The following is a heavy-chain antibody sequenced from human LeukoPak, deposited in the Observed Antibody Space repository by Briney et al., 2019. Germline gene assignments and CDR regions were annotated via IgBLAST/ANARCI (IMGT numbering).Heavy chain of an antibody. V-gene: IGHV4-61*08. CDR3: ARGVLLWFGELRGFDY. CDR2: IYYSGST. CDR1: GGSISSGGYY. J-gene: IGHJ4*02. Sequence: SETLSLTCTVSGGSISSGGYYWSWIRQHPGKGLEWIGYIYYSGSTNYNPSLKSRVTISVDTSKNQFSLKLSSVTAADTAVYYCARGVLLWFGELRGFDYWGQGTLVTVSS. D-gene: IGHD3-10*01.